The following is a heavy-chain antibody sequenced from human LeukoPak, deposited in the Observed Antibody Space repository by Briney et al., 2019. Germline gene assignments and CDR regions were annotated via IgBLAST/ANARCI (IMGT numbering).Heavy chain of an antibody. V-gene: IGHV3-74*01. CDR3: VRDLGGRSGH. CDR2: INEDGSTT. Sequence: GGSLRLSCAASGFTFSSNWMHWVRQAPGKGLVWVSRINEDGSTTNYADSVKGRSTIFRDNAKNTLYLQINSLRAEDTAVYYCVRDLGGRSGHWGQGTLVTVSS. D-gene: IGHD1-26*01. CDR1: GFTFSSNW. J-gene: IGHJ4*02.